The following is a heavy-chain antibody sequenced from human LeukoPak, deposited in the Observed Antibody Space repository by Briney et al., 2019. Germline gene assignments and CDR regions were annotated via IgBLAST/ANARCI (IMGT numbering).Heavy chain of an antibody. CDR3: AKGVVRSDGSGFDY. CDR2: ISGSGGST. Sequence: GGSLRLSCAASGFTFSGYAMSWVRQAPGKGLEWVSAISGSGGSTYYADSVKGRFTISRDNSKNTLYLQMNSLRAEDTAVYYCAKGVVRSDGSGFDYWGQGTLVTVSS. J-gene: IGHJ4*02. D-gene: IGHD3-10*01. V-gene: IGHV3-23*01. CDR1: GFTFSGYA.